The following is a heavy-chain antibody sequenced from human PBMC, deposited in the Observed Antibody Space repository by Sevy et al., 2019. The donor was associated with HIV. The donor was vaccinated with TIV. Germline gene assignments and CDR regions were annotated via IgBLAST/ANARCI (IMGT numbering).Heavy chain of an antibody. D-gene: IGHD2-15*01. CDR2: ISGSGRST. CDR3: AKGYCSGGSCPRDYYYYGMDV. Sequence: GGSLRLSCAASGFTFSSYWMHWVRQAPGKGLVWVSSISGSGRSTYYADSVEGRFTISRDNSKNTLSLQMNSLRADDTAVYYCAKGYCSGGSCPRDYYYYGMDVWGQGTTVTVSS. J-gene: IGHJ6*02. CDR1: GFTFSSYW. V-gene: IGHV3-23*01.